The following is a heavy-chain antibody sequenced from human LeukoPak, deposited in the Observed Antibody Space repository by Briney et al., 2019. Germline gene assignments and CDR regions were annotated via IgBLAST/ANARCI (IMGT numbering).Heavy chain of an antibody. CDR2: INSDGSST. Sequence: PGGSLRLSCAASGFTFSSYWMHWVRQAPGKGLMWVSRINSDGSSTSYADSVKGRFTVSRDNAKNTLYLQMNSLRAEDTAVYYCARATGSYYSLGYWGQGTLVTVSS. CDR3: ARATGSYYSLGY. J-gene: IGHJ4*02. D-gene: IGHD1-26*01. V-gene: IGHV3-74*01. CDR1: GFTFSSYW.